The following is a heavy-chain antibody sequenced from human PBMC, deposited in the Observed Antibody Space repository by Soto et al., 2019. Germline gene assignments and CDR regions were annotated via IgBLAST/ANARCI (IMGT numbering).Heavy chain of an antibody. V-gene: IGHV4-39*01. CDR1: GGSLSSSSYY. CDR3: APSGCSSTSCWRGWFDP. CDR2: IYYSGST. J-gene: IGHJ5*02. D-gene: IGHD2-2*01. Sequence: PSEPLSLTCTVSGGSLSSSSYYWGWIRQPPGKGLEWIGSIYYSGSTYYNPSLKSRVTISVDTSKNQFSLKLSSVTAADTAVYYCAPSGCSSTSCWRGWFDPWVHGTLVTVSS.